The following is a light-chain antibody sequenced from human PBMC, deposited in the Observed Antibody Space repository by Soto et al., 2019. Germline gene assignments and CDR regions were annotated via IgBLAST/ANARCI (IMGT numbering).Light chain of an antibody. J-gene: IGKJ1*01. Sequence: DIQMTQSPSTLSASVEDRVTITCRASQSISSWLAWNQQKPGKAPKVLIYKASSLESGAPSRFSCSGSGTEFTLTISSLQPDDFATYYCQQYNSYSTFGQGTKVEIK. CDR2: KAS. CDR1: QSISSW. CDR3: QQYNSYST. V-gene: IGKV1-5*03.